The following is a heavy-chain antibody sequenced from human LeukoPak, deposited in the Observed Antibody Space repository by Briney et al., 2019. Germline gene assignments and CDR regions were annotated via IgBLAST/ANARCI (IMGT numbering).Heavy chain of an antibody. CDR1: GFTFSNYG. J-gene: IGHJ3*01. D-gene: IGHD4-17*01. CDR2: ISYDGTKK. V-gene: IGHV3-30*18. CDR3: AKIRGGDYTIRAFDV. Sequence: GGSLRLSCAASGFTFSNYGMHWVRQAPGKGLEWVALISYDGTKKYYADSVKGRFTVSRDNSKNTLYLQLNSLRAEDTAVYYCAKIRGGDYTIRAFDVWGQGTMLTVSS.